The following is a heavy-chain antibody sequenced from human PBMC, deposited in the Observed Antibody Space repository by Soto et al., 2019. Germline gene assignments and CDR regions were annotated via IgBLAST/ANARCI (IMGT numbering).Heavy chain of an antibody. CDR2: IYYSGST. Sequence: SETLSLTCTVSGGSISSYYWSWIRQPPGKGLEWIGYIYYSGSTNYNPSLKSRVTISVDTSKNQFSLKLSSVTAADTAVYYCARASGYYVSGSPNVKNWFDLWGPGTLVTVSS. CDR3: ARASGYYVSGSPNVKNWFDL. D-gene: IGHD3-10*01. J-gene: IGHJ5*02. V-gene: IGHV4-59*01. CDR1: GGSISSYY.